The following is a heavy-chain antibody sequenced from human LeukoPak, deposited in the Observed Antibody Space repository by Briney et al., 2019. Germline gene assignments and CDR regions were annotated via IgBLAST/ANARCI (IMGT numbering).Heavy chain of an antibody. CDR3: ARFAAGGSYYYYMDV. D-gene: IGHD6-25*01. J-gene: IGHJ6*03. CDR1: GFTFSTYT. V-gene: IGHV3-48*01. Sequence: QPGGSLGLSCAASGFTFSTYTMNWVRQPPGKGLEWVSNIGTSSSTIYYADSVKGRFTISRDNAKNSLYLQMNSLRADDTAVYYCARFAAGGSYYYYMDVWGKGTTVTVSS. CDR2: IGTSSSTI.